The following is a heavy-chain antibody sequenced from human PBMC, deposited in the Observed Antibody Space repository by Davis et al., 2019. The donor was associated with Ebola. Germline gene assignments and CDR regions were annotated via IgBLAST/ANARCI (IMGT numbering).Heavy chain of an antibody. D-gene: IGHD3-10*01. V-gene: IGHV1-3*01. CDR2: INAGNGNT. CDR3: ARPGTTMVRGVKNNWFDP. Sequence: ASVKVSCKASGYTFTSYAMHWVRQAPGQRLEWMGWINAGNGNTKYSQKFQGRVTITRDTSASTAYMELSSLRSEDTAVYYCARPGTTMVRGVKNNWFDPWGQGTLVTVSS. J-gene: IGHJ5*02. CDR1: GYTFTSYA.